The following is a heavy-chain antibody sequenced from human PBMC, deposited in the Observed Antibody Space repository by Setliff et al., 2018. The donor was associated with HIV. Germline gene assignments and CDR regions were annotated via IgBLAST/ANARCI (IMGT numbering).Heavy chain of an antibody. CDR2: IFRGVTT. CDR3: ARADSRRGAGYQYMDV. J-gene: IGHJ6*03. D-gene: IGHD4-4*01. CDR1: GYPIIEAYY. V-gene: IGHV4-38-2*01. Sequence: LSLTCAVSGYPIIEAYYWLWIRQSPTKGLEYIGIIFRGVTTYYNTSLRGRVALSMDTSKNQFSLRLSSVTAADTAIYYCARADSRRGAGYQYMDVWGKGTTVTVSS.